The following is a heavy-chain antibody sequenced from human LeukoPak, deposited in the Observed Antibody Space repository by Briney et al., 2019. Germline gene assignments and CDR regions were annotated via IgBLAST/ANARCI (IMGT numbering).Heavy chain of an antibody. CDR3: VTARRNANGYFPFDY. CDR1: GFTFMNAW. CDR2: IKSKTNGGTT. V-gene: IGHV3-15*01. J-gene: IGHJ4*02. D-gene: IGHD5-24*01. Sequence: PGGSLRLSCAASGFTFMNAWMTWVRQVPGKGLEWVGRIKSKTNGGTTDFAAPVTGRFTISRDDSKDMMFLQMDSLKTEDTAVYYCVTARRNANGYFPFDYWGQGALVAVSS.